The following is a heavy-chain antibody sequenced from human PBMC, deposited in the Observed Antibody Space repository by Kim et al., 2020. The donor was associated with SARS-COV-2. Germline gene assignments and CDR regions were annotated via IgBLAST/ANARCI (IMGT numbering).Heavy chain of an antibody. Sequence: GGSLRLSCAASGFTFSSYAMSWVRQAPGKGLEWVSGISGSGGSTYYADSVKGRFTISRDNSKNTLYLQMKSLRVEHTAIYYCAKQASAVQYYFDYWGQGTLITVSS. CDR2: ISGSGGST. CDR1: GFTFSSYA. CDR3: AKQASAVQYYFDY. V-gene: IGHV3-23*01. J-gene: IGHJ4*02. D-gene: IGHD6-13*01.